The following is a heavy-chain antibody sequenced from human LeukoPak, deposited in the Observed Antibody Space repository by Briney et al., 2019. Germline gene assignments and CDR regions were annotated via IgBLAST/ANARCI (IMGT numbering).Heavy chain of an antibody. V-gene: IGHV4-34*01. J-gene: IGHJ4*02. CDR2: INPSGST. Sequence: PSETLSLTCAVYGGSFSGYYWSWIRQPPGKGLEWIGEINPSGSTNYNPSLKSRVTISVDTSKNQFSLKLSSVTAADTAVYYCARERRITMIVVVIPDGFDYWGQGTLVTVSS. D-gene: IGHD3-22*01. CDR3: ARERRITMIVVVIPDGFDY. CDR1: GGSFSGYY.